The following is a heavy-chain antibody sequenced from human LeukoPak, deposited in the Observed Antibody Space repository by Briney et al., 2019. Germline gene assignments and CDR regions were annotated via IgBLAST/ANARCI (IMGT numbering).Heavy chain of an antibody. V-gene: IGHV3-48*01. CDR3: ARGRGHIVVVTSDY. D-gene: IGHD2-21*02. Sequence: GGSLRLSCAASGFTFSSYSMNWVRQAPGKGLEWVSYVSSSSSTIYYADSVKGRFAISRDNAKNSLYLQMNSLRAEDTAVYYCARGRGHIVVVTSDYWGQGTLVTVSS. CDR1: GFTFSSYS. J-gene: IGHJ4*02. CDR2: VSSSSSTI.